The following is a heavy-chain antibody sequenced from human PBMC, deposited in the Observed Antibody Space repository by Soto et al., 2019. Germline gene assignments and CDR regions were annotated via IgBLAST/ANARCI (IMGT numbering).Heavy chain of an antibody. CDR2: IIPMFDTV. D-gene: IGHD1-1*01. J-gene: IGHJ4*02. CDR1: GGTFSTFA. Sequence: QVQLVQSGAEVKKPGSSVNGSCKASGGTFSTFAISWVRHAPGQGLEWMGNIIPMFDTVSYATNFKGRVTITADKSTKTANMELSSLRSEDKAVYYCASGEMSTMWNLEYWGQGTLVTVSS. V-gene: IGHV1-69*06. CDR3: ASGEMSTMWNLEY.